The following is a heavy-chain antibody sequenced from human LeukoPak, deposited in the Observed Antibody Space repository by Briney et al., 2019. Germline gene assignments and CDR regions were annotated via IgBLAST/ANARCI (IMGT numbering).Heavy chain of an antibody. CDR3: AKDLRQSYVGTFDI. V-gene: IGHV3-23*01. CDR2: LSSSGDTT. J-gene: IGHJ3*02. D-gene: IGHD1-26*01. Sequence: GGSLRLSCAASGFTFSSYAMTWVRQAPGKGLEWVSSLSSSGDTTYYADSVKGRFTISRDNSKNTLYLQMNSLRAEDTAVYYCAKDLRQSYVGTFDIWGQGTMVTVSS. CDR1: GFTFSSYA.